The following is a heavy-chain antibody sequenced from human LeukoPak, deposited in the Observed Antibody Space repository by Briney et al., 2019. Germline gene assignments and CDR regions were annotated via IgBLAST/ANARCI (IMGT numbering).Heavy chain of an antibody. CDR3: ARLSGYSSGWRYYYYMDV. Sequence: PSETLSLTCTVSGGSISSYYWSWIRQPPGKGLEWIGYIYTSGSTNYNPSLKSRVTISVDTSKNQFSLKLSSVTAADTAVYYCARLSGYSSGWRYYYYMDVWGKGTTVTVSS. D-gene: IGHD6-25*01. CDR2: IYTSGST. CDR1: GGSISSYY. V-gene: IGHV4-4*09. J-gene: IGHJ6*03.